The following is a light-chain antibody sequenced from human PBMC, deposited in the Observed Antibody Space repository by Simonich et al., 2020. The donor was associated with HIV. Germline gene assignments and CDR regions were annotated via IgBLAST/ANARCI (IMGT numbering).Light chain of an antibody. V-gene: IGLV7-46*01. CDR3: FLSYGDDRK. CDR2: ESS. CDR1: TGAVTRGHY. Sequence: QAVVPQEPSLTVSPGGTVTLPCGSSTGAVTRGHYPYWFQQKPCQVPRNLIYESSNKHSWTPAWFSGSLLGGKAALTISGAQHEDEAEYYCFLSYGDDRKFGGGTKLTVL. J-gene: IGLJ3*02.